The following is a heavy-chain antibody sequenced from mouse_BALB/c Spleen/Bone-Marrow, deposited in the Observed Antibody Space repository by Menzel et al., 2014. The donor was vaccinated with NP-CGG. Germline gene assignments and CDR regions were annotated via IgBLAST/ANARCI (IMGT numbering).Heavy chain of an antibody. Sequence: QVQLQQSAAELARPGASVKMSRKASGYTFTTYTMHWLKQRPGQGLEWIGYINPSIGYTEYNQKFKDKTTLTADKSSSTAYMQLSSLTSEDSAVYYCARKVDGNYGPLFAYRGQGTLVTVSA. J-gene: IGHJ3*01. CDR2: INPSIGYT. CDR1: GYTFTTYT. V-gene: IGHV1-4*02. CDR3: ARKVDGNYGPLFAY. D-gene: IGHD2-1*01.